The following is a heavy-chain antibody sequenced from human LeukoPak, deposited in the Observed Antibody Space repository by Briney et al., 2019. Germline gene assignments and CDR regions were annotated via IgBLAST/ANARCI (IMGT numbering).Heavy chain of an antibody. J-gene: IGHJ6*03. CDR1: GFTFGDYA. CDR2: IRSKAYGGTT. Sequence: GGSLRLSCTASGFTFGDYAMSWVRQAPGKGLEWVGFIRSKAYGGTTEYAASVKGRFTISRDDSKSIAYLQMNSLKTEDTAVYYCTRDGSGSLTYYYYYMDVWGKGTTVTISS. D-gene: IGHD3-10*01. V-gene: IGHV3-49*04. CDR3: TRDGSGSLTYYYYYMDV.